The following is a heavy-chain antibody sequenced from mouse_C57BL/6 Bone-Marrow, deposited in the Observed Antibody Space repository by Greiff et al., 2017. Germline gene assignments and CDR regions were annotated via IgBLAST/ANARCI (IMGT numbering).Heavy chain of an antibody. CDR1: GYAFSSSW. CDR2: IYPGDGDT. J-gene: IGHJ2*03. Sequence: QVQLQQSGPELVKPGASVKISCKASGYAFSSSWMNWVKQRPGQGLEWIGRIYPGDGDTNYNGKFKGKATLTADKSSSTAYMQRSSLTSEDSAVYCCARGGYYWGQGTSLTVSA. CDR3: ARGGYY. V-gene: IGHV1-82*01.